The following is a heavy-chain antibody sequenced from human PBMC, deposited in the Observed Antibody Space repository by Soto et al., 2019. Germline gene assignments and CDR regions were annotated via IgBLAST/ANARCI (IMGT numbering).Heavy chain of an antibody. CDR3: ARDSLLYYGMDV. V-gene: IGHV3-53*01. D-gene: IGHD3-16*02. CDR2: FYVGGDT. CDR1: GFTVSSKY. J-gene: IGHJ6*02. Sequence: EVQLVESGGGLIQPGGSLRLSCAASGFTVSSKYMSWVRQAPGKGLEWVSVFYVGGDTYYADSVKGRFTISRDNAKNSLYLQMNSLRAEDTAVYYCARDSLLYYGMDVWGQGTTVTVSS.